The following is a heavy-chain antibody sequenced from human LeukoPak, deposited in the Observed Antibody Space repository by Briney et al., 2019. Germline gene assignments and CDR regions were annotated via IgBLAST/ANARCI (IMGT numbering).Heavy chain of an antibody. J-gene: IGHJ4*02. CDR3: VRYLGGEDYGALSY. D-gene: IGHD4-17*01. CDR1: GFTFSDYY. Sequence: GGSLRLSCAASGFTFSDYYMSWIRQAPGKGLEWVSYISNSGSAIHTADSVKGRFTISRDNAKNSLYLQMNSLRAEDTAVYYCVRYLGGEDYGALSYWGQGTLVTVSS. CDR2: ISNSGSAI. V-gene: IGHV3-11*01.